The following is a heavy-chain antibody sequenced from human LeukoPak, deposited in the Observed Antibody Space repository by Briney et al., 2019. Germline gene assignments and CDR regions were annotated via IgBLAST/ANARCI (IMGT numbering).Heavy chain of an antibody. Sequence: GGSLRLSYAASGFSFSSYGMNWVRQAPGNGLEWVSGISGSGANRNYADSVKGRFAISRDNSRNTLYLQMNSLRVEDTAVYYCAKGHYDCGDYYYFDYWGQGTLVTVSS. CDR2: ISGSGANR. D-gene: IGHD3-22*01. V-gene: IGHV3-23*01. CDR3: AKGHYDCGDYYYFDY. CDR1: GFSFSSYG. J-gene: IGHJ4*02.